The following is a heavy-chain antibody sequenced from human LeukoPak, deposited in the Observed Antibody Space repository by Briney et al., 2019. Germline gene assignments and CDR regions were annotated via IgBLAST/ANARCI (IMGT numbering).Heavy chain of an antibody. V-gene: IGHV1-18*01. CDR1: GYTFSSYG. J-gene: IGHJ6*03. Sequence: ASVKVSCKAYGYTFSSYGISWVRQAPGQGLEWMGWISAYSGNTHYAQKFQGRVTMTTDTSTTTAYMELRGLRSDDTAVYYCARAETPNWGNYYYYCMDVWGKGTTVTVSS. D-gene: IGHD7-27*01. CDR3: ARAETPNWGNYYYYCMDV. CDR2: ISAYSGNT.